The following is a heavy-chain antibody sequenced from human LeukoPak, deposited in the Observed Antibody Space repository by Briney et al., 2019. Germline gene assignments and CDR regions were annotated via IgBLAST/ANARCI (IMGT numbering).Heavy chain of an antibody. Sequence: AETLSLTCTVSGGSISSYYWSWIRQPPGKGLEWIGYIYYSGSTNYDPSLKSRATISVDKSKNQFSLKLSSVTAADTAVYYCARCGAVTMVRGVTYYYYGMDVWGQGTTVTVSS. V-gene: IGHV4-59*01. CDR2: IYYSGST. CDR3: ARCGAVTMVRGVTYYYYGMDV. D-gene: IGHD3-10*01. J-gene: IGHJ6*02. CDR1: GGSISSYY.